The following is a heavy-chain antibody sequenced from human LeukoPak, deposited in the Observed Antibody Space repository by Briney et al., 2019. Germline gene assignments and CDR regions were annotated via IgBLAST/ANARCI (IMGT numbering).Heavy chain of an antibody. CDR1: GFTFSSYG. Sequence: GGSLRLSCAASGFTFSSYGMSWVRQAPGKGLEWVSAISGSGGSTYYADSVKGRFTISRDNSKNTLYLQMNSLRAEDTAVYYCAKGIRITMVRGNDYWGQGTLVTVSS. CDR3: AKGIRITMVRGNDY. J-gene: IGHJ4*02. CDR2: ISGSGGST. D-gene: IGHD3-10*01. V-gene: IGHV3-23*01.